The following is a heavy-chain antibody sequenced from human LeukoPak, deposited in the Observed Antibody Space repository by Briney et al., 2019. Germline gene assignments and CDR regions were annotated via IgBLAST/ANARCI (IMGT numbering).Heavy chain of an antibody. V-gene: IGHV3-30*04. CDR2: ISYDGSNK. CDR1: GFTFSSYA. CDR3: ARGPGDGYNLYAEYFQH. J-gene: IGHJ1*01. D-gene: IGHD5-24*01. Sequence: PGRSLRLSCAASGFTFSSYAMHWVRQAPGKGLEWVAVISYDGSNKYYADSVKGRFTISRDNSKNTLYLQMNSLRAEDTAVYYCARGPGDGYNLYAEYFQHWGQGTLVTVSS.